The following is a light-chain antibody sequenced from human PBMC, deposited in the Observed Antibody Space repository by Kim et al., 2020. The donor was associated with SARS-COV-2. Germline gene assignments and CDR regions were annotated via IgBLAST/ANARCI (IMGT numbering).Light chain of an antibody. J-gene: IGKJ4*01. V-gene: IGKV1-33*01. CDR2: DAS. CDR3: QQYDNFPLS. Sequence: ASVGDRVTITCQASHDISNCLNWYQQRPGTAPKLLIYDASNLERGAPSRFSGSGSGTDFTFTTSSLQPEDIATYYCQQYDNFPLSFGGGTKVDIK. CDR1: HDISNC.